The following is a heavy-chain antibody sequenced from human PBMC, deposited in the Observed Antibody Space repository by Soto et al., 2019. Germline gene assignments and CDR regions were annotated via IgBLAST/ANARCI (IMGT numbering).Heavy chain of an antibody. CDR3: AKDRERDAWYEDY. CDR1: GFNFSSYA. V-gene: IGHV3-23*01. Sequence: GGSLRLSCVASGFNFSSYAMSWVRQAPGKGLEWVSVISGSDGSTYYADSVKGRFTISRDNSKNTLYLQMSSLRAEGTAVYYCAKDRERDAWYEDYWGQGTLVTVSS. D-gene: IGHD3-16*01. CDR2: ISGSDGST. J-gene: IGHJ4*02.